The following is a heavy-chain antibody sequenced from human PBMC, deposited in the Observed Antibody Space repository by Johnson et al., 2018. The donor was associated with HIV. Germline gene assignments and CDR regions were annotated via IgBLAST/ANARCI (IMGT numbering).Heavy chain of an antibody. J-gene: IGHJ3*02. CDR2: IGTAGDT. Sequence: EVQLVESGGGLVQPGGSLRLSCAASGFTFSSYDMHWVRQATGKGLEWVSAIGTAGDTYYADSVRGRFTISRDNSKNTLYLQMNSLRAEDTAVYYCASAYYDSSDFYKNAFDIWGQGTMVTVSS. CDR3: ASAYYDSSDFYKNAFDI. V-gene: IGHV3-13*01. CDR1: GFTFSSYD. D-gene: IGHD3-22*01.